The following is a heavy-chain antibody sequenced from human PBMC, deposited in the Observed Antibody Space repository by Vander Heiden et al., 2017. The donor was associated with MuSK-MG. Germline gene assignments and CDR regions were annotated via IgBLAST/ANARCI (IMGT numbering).Heavy chain of an antibody. CDR2: INHSGST. J-gene: IGHJ6*01. V-gene: IGHV4-34*01. CDR1: GGSFTGYY. Sequence: QVQLQQWGAGLLKPSETLSLTCTVYGGSFTGYYWTWIRQPPGKGLEWIGEINHSGSTNYNPSLKSRVTISVDTSQNQFSLKLNSVTAADTAVYYCATAPGTDGMDVWGHGTTV. CDR3: ATAPGTDGMDV. D-gene: IGHD1-1*01.